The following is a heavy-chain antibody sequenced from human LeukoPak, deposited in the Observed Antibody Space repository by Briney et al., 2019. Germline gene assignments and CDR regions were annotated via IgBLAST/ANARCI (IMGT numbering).Heavy chain of an antibody. CDR1: GDSVSGNSTA. J-gene: IGHJ3*01. D-gene: IGHD5-24*01. V-gene: IGHV6-1*01. CDR2: TYYRSKWYN. CDR3: ARGGQGDGYSADEAFDF. Sequence: SQTLSLTCAISGDSVSGNSTAYNWIRQSPSRGLEWLGRTYYRSKWYNDYAVSVKSRIIINPDTSKNQLSLQLKSVTPEDTAVYYCARGGQGDGYSADEAFDFWGQGTMVTVSS.